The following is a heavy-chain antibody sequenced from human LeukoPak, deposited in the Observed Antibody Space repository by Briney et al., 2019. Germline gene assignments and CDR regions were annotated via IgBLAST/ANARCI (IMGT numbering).Heavy chain of an antibody. CDR3: ARDWGAVAGDFDY. V-gene: IGHV3-7*01. CDR2: IKQDGSEK. D-gene: IGHD6-19*01. J-gene: IGHJ4*02. Sequence: PGGSLRLFCAASGFNFSSYWMSWVRQAPGKGLEWVANIKQDGSEKYYVDSVKGRFTISRDNAKNSLYLQMNSLRAEDTAVYYCARDWGAVAGDFDYWGQGTLVTVSS. CDR1: GFNFSSYW.